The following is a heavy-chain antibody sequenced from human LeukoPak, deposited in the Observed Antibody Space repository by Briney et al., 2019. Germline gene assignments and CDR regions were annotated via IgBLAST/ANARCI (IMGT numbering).Heavy chain of an antibody. Sequence: GGSLRLSCAASGFTFANAWMSWVRQAPGKGLECVGRIKSKTDGETTDYAAPVKGRFTISRDDSRNMLYLQMNSLKSEDTAVYYCTADLPPPRGYDYPFDYWGQGSLVTVSS. CDR1: GFTFANAW. V-gene: IGHV3-15*01. CDR3: TADLPPPRGYDYPFDY. D-gene: IGHD5-12*01. CDR2: IKSKTDGETT. J-gene: IGHJ4*02.